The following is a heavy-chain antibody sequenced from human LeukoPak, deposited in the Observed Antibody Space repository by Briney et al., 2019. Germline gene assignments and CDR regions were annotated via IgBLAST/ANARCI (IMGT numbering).Heavy chain of an antibody. D-gene: IGHD6-19*01. Sequence: GGSLRLSCAASGFTFSSYAMHWVRQAPGKGLERVAVISYDGSNKYYADSVKGRFTISRDNSKNTLYLQMNSLRAEDTAVYYCAHTVAGINWGQGTLVTVSS. CDR3: AHTVAGIN. J-gene: IGHJ4*02. CDR2: ISYDGSNK. V-gene: IGHV3-30-3*01. CDR1: GFTFSSYA.